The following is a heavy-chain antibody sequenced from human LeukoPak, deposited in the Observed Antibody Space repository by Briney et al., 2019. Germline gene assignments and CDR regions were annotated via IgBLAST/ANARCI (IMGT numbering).Heavy chain of an antibody. V-gene: IGHV4-59*08. CDR2: IYYSGST. D-gene: IGHD2-21*02. J-gene: IGHJ2*01. Sequence: PSETLSFTCTVSGGSISSYYWSWIRQPPGKGLEWIGYIYYSGSTNYNPSLKSRVTISVDTSKNQFSLKLSSVTAADTAVYYCARRAVTGGWYFDLWGRGTLVTVSS. CDR3: ARRAVTGGWYFDL. CDR1: GGSISSYY.